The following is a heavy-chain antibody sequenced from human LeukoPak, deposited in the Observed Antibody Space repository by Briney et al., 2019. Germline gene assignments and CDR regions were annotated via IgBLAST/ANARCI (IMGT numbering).Heavy chain of an antibody. CDR1: GGTFSSYA. CDR2: LIPIFGTA. D-gene: IGHD3-22*01. Sequence: SVKVSCKASGGTFSSYAISWVRQAPGQGLEWMGGLIPIFGTANYAQKFQGRVTITADESTSTAYMELSSLRSEDTAVYYCARDDYDSSGYYYGGYYYGMDVWGQGTTVTVSS. J-gene: IGHJ6*02. V-gene: IGHV1-69*13. CDR3: ARDDYDSSGYYYGGYYYGMDV.